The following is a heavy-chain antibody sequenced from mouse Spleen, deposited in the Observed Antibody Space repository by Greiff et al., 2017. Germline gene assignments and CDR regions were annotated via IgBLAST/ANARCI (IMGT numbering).Heavy chain of an antibody. CDR1: GYSITSGYY. Sequence: EVKLEESGPGLVKPSQSLSLTCSVTGYSITSGYYWNWIRQFPGNKLEWMGYISYDGSNNYNPSLKNRISITRDTSKNQFFLKLNSVTTEDTATYYCARDYDGYYLFAYWGQGTLVTVSA. CDR2: ISYDGSN. J-gene: IGHJ3*01. D-gene: IGHD2-3*01. CDR3: ARDYDGYYLFAY. V-gene: IGHV3-6*01.